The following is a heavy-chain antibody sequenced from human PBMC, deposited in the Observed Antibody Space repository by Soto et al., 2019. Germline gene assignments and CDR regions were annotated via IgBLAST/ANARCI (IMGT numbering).Heavy chain of an antibody. CDR2: INPDSGGT. D-gene: IGHD1-26*01. CDR1: GYSFSDHY. V-gene: IGHV1-2*04. J-gene: IGHJ4*02. Sequence: ASVKVSCKASGYSFSDHYIHWVRRAPGQGLEWMGWINPDSGGTNYAQKFQDWVIMTSDTSINTVYMELSGLRSDDIAVYYCARNGGGSGSYYSIDVWGPGTLVTVSS. CDR3: ARNGGGSGSYYSIDV.